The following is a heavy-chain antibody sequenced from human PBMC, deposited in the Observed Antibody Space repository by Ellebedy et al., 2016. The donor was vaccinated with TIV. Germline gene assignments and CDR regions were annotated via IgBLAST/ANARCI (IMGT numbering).Heavy chain of an antibody. CDR2: ISNTGSRT. Sequence: GESLKISCAASGFTFSTNDMSWVRQAPGKGPEWVSTISNTGSRTYYADSVEGRFIISRDNSKKTLYLQMNSLRAEDTAVYYCAKGRGGGSDSSAPRYYFDYWGLGTLVTVSS. V-gene: IGHV3-23*01. D-gene: IGHD3-22*01. CDR3: AKGRGGGSDSSAPRYYFDY. J-gene: IGHJ4*02. CDR1: GFTFSTND.